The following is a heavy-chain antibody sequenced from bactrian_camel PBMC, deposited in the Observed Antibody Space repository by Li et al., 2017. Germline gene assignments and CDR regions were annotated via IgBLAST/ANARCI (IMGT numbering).Heavy chain of an antibody. D-gene: IGHD1*01. CDR1: AAG. J-gene: IGHJ4*01. Sequence: HVQLVESGGGSVQPGGSLRLACTASAAGIEYYRQVPGRECELVATDSEDGTTQYADSVKGRFTISRDNAKGMVYLQMNNLKPDDTAVYYCAATGQMLSVAGCRTQGTQVTVS. CDR2: DSEDGTT. V-gene: IGHV3S53*01.